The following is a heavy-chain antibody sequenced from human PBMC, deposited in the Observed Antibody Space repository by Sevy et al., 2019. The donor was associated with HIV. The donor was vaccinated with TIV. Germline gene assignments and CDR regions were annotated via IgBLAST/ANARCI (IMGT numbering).Heavy chain of an antibody. CDR1: GFTFSSYG. Sequence: GSLRLSCAASGFTFSSYGMHWVRQAPGKGLEWVAVISYDGSNKYYADSVKGRFTISRDNSKNTLYLQMNSLRAEDTAVYYCAKDQRSVVVVAATVYYYGMDVWGQGPTVTVSS. V-gene: IGHV3-30*18. CDR3: AKDQRSVVVVAATVYYYGMDV. CDR2: ISYDGSNK. J-gene: IGHJ6*02. D-gene: IGHD2-15*01.